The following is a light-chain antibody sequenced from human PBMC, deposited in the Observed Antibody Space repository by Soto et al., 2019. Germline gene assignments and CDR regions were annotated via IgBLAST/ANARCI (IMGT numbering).Light chain of an antibody. CDR2: DAS. J-gene: IGKJ4*01. V-gene: IGKV1-33*01. Sequence: DIQMTQARSSLSASVGDRVTITCQASQDISNYLNWYQQKPGKAPKLLIYDASNLETGVPSRFSGSGSGTDFTFTISSLQPEDIATYYCQQYDTLPTFGGGTKVEIK. CDR1: QDISNY. CDR3: QQYDTLPT.